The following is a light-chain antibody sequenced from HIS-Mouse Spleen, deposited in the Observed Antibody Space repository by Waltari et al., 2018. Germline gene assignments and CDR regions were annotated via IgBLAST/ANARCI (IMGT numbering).Light chain of an antibody. CDR2: EGS. J-gene: IGLJ2*01. CDR1: SSDVGSYNL. Sequence: QSALTQPASVSGSPGQSITISCTGTSSDVGSYNLVSCYQKHPGKAPNLMIYEGSKRPSGVSNRFSGSKSGNTASLTISGLQAEDEADYYCCSYAGSSTVVFGGGTKLTVL. CDR3: CSYAGSSTVV. V-gene: IGLV2-23*01.